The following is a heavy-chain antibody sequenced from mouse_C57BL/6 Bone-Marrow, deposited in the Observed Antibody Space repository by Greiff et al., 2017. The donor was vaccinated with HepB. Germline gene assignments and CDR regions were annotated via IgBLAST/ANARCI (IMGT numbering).Heavy chain of an antibody. J-gene: IGHJ4*01. V-gene: IGHV5-12*01. CDR2: ISNGGGST. Sequence: EVNVVESGGGLVQPGGSLKLSCAASGFTFSDYYMYWVRQTPEKRLEWVAYISNGGGSTYYPDTVKGRFTISRDNAKNTLYLQMSRLKSEDTAMYYCARRAMDYWGQGTSVTVSS. CDR1: GFTFSDYY. CDR3: ARRAMDY.